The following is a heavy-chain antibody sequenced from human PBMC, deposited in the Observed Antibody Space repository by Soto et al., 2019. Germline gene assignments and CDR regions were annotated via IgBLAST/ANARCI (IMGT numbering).Heavy chain of an antibody. CDR2: IYYSGST. CDR1: GGSISSGGYY. CDR3: ASENMVRGVLI. J-gene: IGHJ4*02. D-gene: IGHD3-10*01. V-gene: IGHV4-31*03. Sequence: SETLSLTCTVSGGSISSGGYYWSWIRQHPGKGLEWIGYIYYSGSTYYNPSLKSRVTISVDTSKNQFSLKLSSVTAADTAVYYSASENMVRGVLIWGQGTLVTVSS.